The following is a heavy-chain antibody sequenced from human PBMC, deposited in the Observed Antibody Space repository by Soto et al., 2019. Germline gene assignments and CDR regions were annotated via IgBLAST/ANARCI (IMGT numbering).Heavy chain of an antibody. Sequence: EVQLLESGGGLVQPGGSLRLSCAASGFTFSSYAMSWVRQAPGKGLEWVSAISGSGGSTYYADSVKGRFTISRDNSKNTLYLQMNSLRAEDTAVYYCAKVRPRWYNWNDEGVGYFDYWGQGTLVTVSS. CDR1: GFTFSSYA. CDR2: ISGSGGST. CDR3: AKVRPRWYNWNDEGVGYFDY. V-gene: IGHV3-23*01. J-gene: IGHJ4*02. D-gene: IGHD1-1*01.